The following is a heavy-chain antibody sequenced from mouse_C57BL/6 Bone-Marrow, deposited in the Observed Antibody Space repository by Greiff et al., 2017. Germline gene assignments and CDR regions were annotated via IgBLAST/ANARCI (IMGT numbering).Heavy chain of an antibody. V-gene: IGHV1-7*01. J-gene: IGHJ3*01. CDR1: GYTFTSYW. CDR3: ARWHYYCSSYVTWFAY. Sequence: VQLQQSGAELAKPGASVKLSCKASGYTFTSYWMHWVKQRPGQGLEWIGYINPSSGYTKYNQKFKDKATLTADKSSSTAYMQLSSLTSEYSAVYYCARWHYYCSSYVTWFAYWGQGTLVTVSA. CDR2: INPSSGYT. D-gene: IGHD1-1*01.